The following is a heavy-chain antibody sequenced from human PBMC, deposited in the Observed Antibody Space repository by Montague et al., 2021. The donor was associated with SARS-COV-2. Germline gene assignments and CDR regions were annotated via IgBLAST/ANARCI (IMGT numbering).Heavy chain of an antibody. Sequence: SETLSLTCSVSSDSISSRSYCWAWIRQSPGKGLEWIGNICYGGSTYYNPSLRSRVVMSAETSKSQFSLKLYSVTAADTSIYYCARRRDRSTVVSPAVFDLWGQGTMVTVPS. CDR3: ARRRDRSTVVSPAVFDL. D-gene: IGHD4-23*01. J-gene: IGHJ3*01. CDR1: SDSISSRSYC. CDR2: ICYGGST. V-gene: IGHV4-39*01.